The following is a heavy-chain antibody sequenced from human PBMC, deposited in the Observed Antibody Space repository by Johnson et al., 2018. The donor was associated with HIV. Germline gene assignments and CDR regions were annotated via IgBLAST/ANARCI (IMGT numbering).Heavy chain of an antibody. J-gene: IGHJ3*02. CDR2: ISYDGSKR. V-gene: IGHV3-30*19. Sequence: QVQLVESGGGVVQPGGSLRLSCAASEFTFSNYAMHWVRQAPGKGLEWVAVISYDGSKRYYADSVRGRFTISRDNSKNTLYLQMNSLRAEDTAVYYCARDSRGWYTLDAFDIWGQGTMVTVSS. CDR1: EFTFSNYA. CDR3: ARDSRGWYTLDAFDI. D-gene: IGHD6-13*01.